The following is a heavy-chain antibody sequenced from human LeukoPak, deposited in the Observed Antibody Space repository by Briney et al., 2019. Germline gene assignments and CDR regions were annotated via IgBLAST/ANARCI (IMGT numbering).Heavy chain of an antibody. Sequence: GGSLRLSCAASGCTFSSYAMSWVRQAPGKGLEWVSAISGSGSSTYYADSVKGRFAISRDNSKNTLYLQMNSLRAEDTALYYCAKRDGYNSNPLKDWGQGTLVTVSS. D-gene: IGHD5-24*01. CDR3: AKRDGYNSNPLKD. CDR2: ISGSGSST. CDR1: GCTFSSYA. J-gene: IGHJ4*02. V-gene: IGHV3-23*01.